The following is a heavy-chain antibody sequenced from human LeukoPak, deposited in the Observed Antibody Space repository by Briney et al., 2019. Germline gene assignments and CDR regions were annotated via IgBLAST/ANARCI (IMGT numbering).Heavy chain of an antibody. CDR2: ISDNGTTT. D-gene: IGHD4/OR15-4a*01. Sequence: PGGSLRLSCAASGFIFSNYEMNWVRQAPGKGLEWLSHISDNGTTTHYADSVKGRFTVSRDNVKKSLYLQMHSLRAEDTAVYYCARDGYMVPSFDSWGQGILVTVSS. CDR3: ARDGYMVPSFDS. V-gene: IGHV3-48*03. J-gene: IGHJ4*02. CDR1: GFIFSNYE.